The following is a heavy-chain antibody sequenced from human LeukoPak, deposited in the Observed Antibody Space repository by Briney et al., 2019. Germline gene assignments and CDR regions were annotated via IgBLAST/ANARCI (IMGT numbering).Heavy chain of an antibody. Sequence: SETLFLTCTVSGGSISSSSYYWGWIRQPPGKGLEWIGSIYYSGSTYYNPSLKSRVTISVDTSKNQFSLKLSSVTAADTAVYYCADVKYTVAYAFDIWGQGTMVTVSS. CDR2: IYYSGST. D-gene: IGHD4-23*01. CDR1: GGSISSSSYY. V-gene: IGHV4-39*01. J-gene: IGHJ3*02. CDR3: ADVKYTVAYAFDI.